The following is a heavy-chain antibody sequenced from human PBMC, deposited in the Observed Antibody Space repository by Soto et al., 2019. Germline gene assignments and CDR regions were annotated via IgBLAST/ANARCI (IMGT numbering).Heavy chain of an antibody. CDR3: TRDDFWSGYSPPSLMDV. J-gene: IGHJ6*02. CDR1: GCTFPDYA. V-gene: IGHV3-49*03. Sequence: GGSLRLSCTASGCTFPDYAMSWFSQAPGKGLEWVGFIRGKAYGGTTEYAASVKGRFTISRDDSKSIAYLQMNSLKSEDTAVYYCTRDDFWSGYSPPSLMDVWGQGTTVTVSS. D-gene: IGHD3-3*01. CDR2: IRGKAYGGTT.